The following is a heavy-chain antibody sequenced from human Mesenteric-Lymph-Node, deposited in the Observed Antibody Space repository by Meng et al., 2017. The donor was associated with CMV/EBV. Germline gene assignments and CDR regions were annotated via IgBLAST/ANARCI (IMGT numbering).Heavy chain of an antibody. CDR3: PRDRQSSSPYYYYGMDV. CDR2: IYYSGST. J-gene: IGHJ6*02. D-gene: IGHD6-6*01. Sequence: SETLSLTGAAPGGPISSYYWSWIRQPPGKGLEWIGYIYYSGSTNYNPSLKSRVTIPVDTSKNQFSLKLSSVAAADTAVYYCPRDRQSSSPYYYYGMDVWGQGTTVTVSS. V-gene: IGHV4-59*01. CDR1: GGPISSYY.